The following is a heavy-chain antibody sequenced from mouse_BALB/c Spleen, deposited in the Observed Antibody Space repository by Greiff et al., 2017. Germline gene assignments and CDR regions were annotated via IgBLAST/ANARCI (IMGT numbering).Heavy chain of an antibody. D-gene: IGHD1-1*01. J-gene: IGHJ3*01. CDR2: ISNGGGST. V-gene: IGHV5-12-2*01. CDR3: ARHEDYYGSSYLFAD. Sequence: EVMLVESGGGLVQPGGSLKLSCAASGFTFSSYTMSWVRQTPEKRLEWVAYISNGGGSTYYPDTVKGRFTISRDNAKNTLYLQMSSLKSEDTAMYYCARHEDYYGSSYLFADWGQGTLVTVSA. CDR1: GFTFSSYT.